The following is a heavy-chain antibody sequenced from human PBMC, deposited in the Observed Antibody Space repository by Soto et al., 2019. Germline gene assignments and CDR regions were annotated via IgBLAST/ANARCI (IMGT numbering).Heavy chain of an antibody. D-gene: IGHD3-10*01. CDR1: GFTFSSYG. V-gene: IGHV3-33*01. Sequence: PGGSLRLSCAVSGFTFSSYGMQWVRQAPGKGLEWVAIIWYDGSNKYYADSVKGRFTISRDNSKSTLYLQMNSLRAEDTAVYYCARAFLRGSAATIDYWGQGSLVTVSS. CDR3: ARAFLRGSAATIDY. J-gene: IGHJ4*02. CDR2: IWYDGSNK.